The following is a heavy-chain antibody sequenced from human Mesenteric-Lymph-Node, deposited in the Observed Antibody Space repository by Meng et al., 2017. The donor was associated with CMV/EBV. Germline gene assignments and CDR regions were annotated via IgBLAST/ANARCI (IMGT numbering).Heavy chain of an antibody. Sequence: ASVKVSCKASGYTFTSYYMHWVRQAPGQGLEWMGIINPSGGSTSYAQKFQGRVTMTRDTSTSTVYMELSSLRSEDTAVYYCARDYAKVPAAIPFSPYYYYGMDVWGQGTTVTVSS. D-gene: IGHD2-2*02. CDR2: INPSGGST. CDR1: GYTFTSYY. J-gene: IGHJ6*02. V-gene: IGHV1-46*01. CDR3: ARDYAKVPAAIPFSPYYYYGMDV.